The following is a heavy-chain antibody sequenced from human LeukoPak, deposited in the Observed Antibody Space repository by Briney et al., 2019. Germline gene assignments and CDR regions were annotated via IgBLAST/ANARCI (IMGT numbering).Heavy chain of an antibody. CDR1: GGFISSYY. J-gene: IGHJ4*02. V-gene: IGHV4-59*12. D-gene: IGHD5-12*01. CDR2: IYYSGST. Sequence: PSETLSLTCTVSGGFISSYYWSWIRQPPGKGLEWIGSIYYSGSTYYNPSLKSRVTISVDTSKNQFSLKLSSVTAADTAVYYCARDGYEYYFDYWGQGTLVTVSS. CDR3: ARDGYEYYFDY.